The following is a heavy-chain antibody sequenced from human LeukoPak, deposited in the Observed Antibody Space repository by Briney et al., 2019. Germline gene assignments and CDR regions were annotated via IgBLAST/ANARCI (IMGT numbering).Heavy chain of an antibody. CDR2: IYTDGNI. Sequence: SETLSLTCSVSGGSISSSSSYWSWIRQPAGKGLEWIGRIYTDGNINYNPSLKSRVTMSLDTSTNQFSLRLYSVTAADTAVYYCARVKGYYYGSGKYYYYYYMDVWGKGTTVTVSS. D-gene: IGHD3-10*01. J-gene: IGHJ6*03. V-gene: IGHV4-61*02. CDR3: ARVKGYYYGSGKYYYYYYMDV. CDR1: GGSISSSSSY.